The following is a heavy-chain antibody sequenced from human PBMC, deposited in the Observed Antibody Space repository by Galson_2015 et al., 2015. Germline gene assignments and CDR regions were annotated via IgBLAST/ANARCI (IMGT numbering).Heavy chain of an antibody. CDR2: IYPGDSDT. CDR1: GYSFATHW. CDR3: ARAFYGSGSHYGDY. V-gene: IGHV5-51*01. J-gene: IGHJ4*02. D-gene: IGHD3-10*01. Sequence: QSGAEVKKPGEFLKISCKGSGYSFATHWIAWVRQMPGKGLEWMGVIYPGDSDTRYSPSFQGQVTISVDKSISTAYLQWSSLKASDTAMYYCARAFYGSGSHYGDYWGQGTLVTVSS.